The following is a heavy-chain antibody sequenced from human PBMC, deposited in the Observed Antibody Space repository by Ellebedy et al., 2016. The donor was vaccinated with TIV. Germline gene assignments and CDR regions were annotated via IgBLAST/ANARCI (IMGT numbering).Heavy chain of an antibody. Sequence: GESLKISCAASGFTFSSYWMSWVRQAPGKGLEWVANIKQDGSEKYYVDSVKGRFTISRDNAKNSLYLQMNSLRAEDTAVYYCARSVVVPAASSYLEYSSSSGYYYYGMDVWGQGTTVTVSS. J-gene: IGHJ6*02. CDR1: GFTFSSYW. CDR3: ARSVVVPAASSYLEYSSSSGYYYYGMDV. D-gene: IGHD2-2*01. V-gene: IGHV3-7*01. CDR2: IKQDGSEK.